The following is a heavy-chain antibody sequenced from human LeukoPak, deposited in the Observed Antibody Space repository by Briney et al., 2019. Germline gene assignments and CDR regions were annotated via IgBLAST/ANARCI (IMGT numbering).Heavy chain of an antibody. CDR3: AKDSSGWYHYFDY. J-gene: IGHJ4*02. CDR1: GFTFSSYA. D-gene: IGHD6-19*01. V-gene: IGHV3-23*01. Sequence: RGSLRLSCAASGFTFSSYAMSWVRQAPGKGLEWVSAISGSGGSTYYADSVKGRFTISRDNSKNTLYLQMNSLRAEDTAVYYCAKDSSGWYHYFDYWGQGTLVTVSS. CDR2: ISGSGGST.